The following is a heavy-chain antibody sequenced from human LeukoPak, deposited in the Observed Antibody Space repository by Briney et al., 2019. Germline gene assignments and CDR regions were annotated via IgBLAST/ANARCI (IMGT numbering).Heavy chain of an antibody. V-gene: IGHV1-69*04. CDR1: GGTFSSYA. Sequence: ASVKVSCKASGGTFSSYAISWVRQAPGQGLEWTGRIIPILGIANYAQKFQGRVTITADKSTSTAYMELSSLRSEDTAVYYCARSGGPYYFDYWGQGTLVTVSS. J-gene: IGHJ4*02. CDR2: IIPILGIA. D-gene: IGHD5-12*01. CDR3: ARSGGPYYFDY.